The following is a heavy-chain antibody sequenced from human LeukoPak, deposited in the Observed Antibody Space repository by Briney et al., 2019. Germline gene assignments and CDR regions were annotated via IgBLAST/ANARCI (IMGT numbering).Heavy chain of an antibody. J-gene: IGHJ4*02. CDR3: ASWKYGDYVGGFDY. D-gene: IGHD4-17*01. Sequence: GGSLRLSCAASGFTFSSYSMNWVRQAPGKGLEWVSSISSSSSYIYYADSVEGRFTISRDNAKNSLDLQMNSLRAEDTAVYYCASWKYGDYVGGFDYWGQGTLVTVSS. CDR2: ISSSSSYI. V-gene: IGHV3-21*01. CDR1: GFTFSSYS.